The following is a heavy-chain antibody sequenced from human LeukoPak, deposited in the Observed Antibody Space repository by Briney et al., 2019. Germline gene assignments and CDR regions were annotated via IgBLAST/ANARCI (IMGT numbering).Heavy chain of an antibody. J-gene: IGHJ4*02. CDR2: IGSSGTTM. D-gene: IGHD1-14*01. CDR3: ARDRNGELLDF. V-gene: IGHV3-48*01. Sequence: GGSLRLSCAVSGFTFSFYSMNWVRQAPGKGLEWVSYIGSSGTTMYYADSVKGRITISRDNAKNSLYLQMNSLRAEDTAVYYCARDRNGELLDFWGQGTLVTVSS. CDR1: GFTFSFYS.